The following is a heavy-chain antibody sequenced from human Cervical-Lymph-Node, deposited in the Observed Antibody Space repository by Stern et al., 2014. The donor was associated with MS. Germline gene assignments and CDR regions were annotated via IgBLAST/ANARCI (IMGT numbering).Heavy chain of an antibody. V-gene: IGHV1-46*03. CDR2: VNPHAGRT. CDR3: ANPLPYAN. CDR1: GDTFASYP. J-gene: IGHJ1*01. Sequence: QLVQSGAEVKKPGASVKVSCKASGDTFASYPIHWLRQAPGQGPVWMGIVNPHAGRTTYAQTFQGRVTMTRDTSTRTVYMELSSLRAEDTAMYFCANPLPYANWGQGTRVTVSS. D-gene: IGHD4-17*01.